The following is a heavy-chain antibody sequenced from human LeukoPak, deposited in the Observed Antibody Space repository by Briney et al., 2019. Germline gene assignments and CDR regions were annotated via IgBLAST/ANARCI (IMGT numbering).Heavy chain of an antibody. CDR2: ISGDGGST. J-gene: IGHJ4*02. D-gene: IGHD6-13*01. Sequence: SGGSLRLSCAASGFTFADYAMHWVRQPPGKGLEWVSLISGDGGSTYYADSVKGRFTISRDNSKNSLYLQMNSLRTEDTALYYCACQAGTETTPGYWGLGTLVTVSS. CDR1: GFTFADYA. CDR3: ACQAGTETTPGY. V-gene: IGHV3-43*02.